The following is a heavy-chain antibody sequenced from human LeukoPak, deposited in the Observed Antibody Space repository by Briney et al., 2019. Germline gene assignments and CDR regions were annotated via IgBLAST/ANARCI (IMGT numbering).Heavy chain of an antibody. J-gene: IGHJ4*02. Sequence: GGPLRLSCAASGFTFSSYWMSWVRQAPGKGLEWVANIKQDGSEKYYVDTVKGRFTISRDNAKNSLYLQMNSLRAEDTAVYYCARETPRAAALDYWGQGTLVTVSS. CDR3: ARETPRAAALDY. CDR1: GFTFSSYW. D-gene: IGHD6-13*01. CDR2: IKQDGSEK. V-gene: IGHV3-7*01.